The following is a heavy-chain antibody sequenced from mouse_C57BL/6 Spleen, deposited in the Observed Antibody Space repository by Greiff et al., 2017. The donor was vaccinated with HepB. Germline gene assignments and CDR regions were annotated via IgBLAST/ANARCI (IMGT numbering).Heavy chain of an antibody. CDR2: ISYDGSN. Sequence: EVKLQESGPGLVKPSQSLSLTCPVTGYSITSGYYWNWIRQFPENKLEWMGYISYDGSNNYNPSLKNRISITRDTSKNQFFLKLNSVTTGDTATYYCVYYDYDGVFDYWGQGTTLTVSS. D-gene: IGHD2-4*01. V-gene: IGHV3-6*01. CDR1: GYSITSGYY. J-gene: IGHJ2*01. CDR3: VYYDYDGVFDY.